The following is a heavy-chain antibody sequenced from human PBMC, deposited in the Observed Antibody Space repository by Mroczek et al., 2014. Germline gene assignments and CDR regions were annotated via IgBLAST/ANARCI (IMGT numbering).Heavy chain of an antibody. CDR1: GFTFSSYG. J-gene: IGHJ4*02. CDR3: AKDYMGFITMVRGVPDY. Sequence: QVQLVQSGGGVVQPGRSLRLSCAASGFTFSSYGMHWVRQAPGKGLEWVAVISYDGSNKYYADSVKGRFTISRDNSKNTLYLQMNSLRAEDTAVYYCAKDYMGFITMVRGVPDYWGQGTLVTVSS. D-gene: IGHD3-10*01. CDR2: ISYDGSNK. V-gene: IGHV3-30*18.